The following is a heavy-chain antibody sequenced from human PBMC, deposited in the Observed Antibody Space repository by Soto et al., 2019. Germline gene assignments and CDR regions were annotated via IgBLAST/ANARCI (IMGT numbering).Heavy chain of an antibody. J-gene: IGHJ6*02. D-gene: IGHD6-13*01. CDR3: ARSIAAANYGMDV. CDR2: IYGTGTT. V-gene: IGHV4-59*01. CDR1: DGSISSYY. Sequence: SETLSLTCTVSDGSISSYYWSWIRQPPGKGLEWIGYIYGTGTTNYSPSLTNRVTISVDMSKNQFSLRLSSVTAADTAVYYCARSIAAANYGMDVWGQGTTVTVSS.